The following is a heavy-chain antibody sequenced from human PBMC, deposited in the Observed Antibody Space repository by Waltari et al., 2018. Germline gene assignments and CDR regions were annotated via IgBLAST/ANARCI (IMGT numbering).Heavy chain of an antibody. Sequence: QVQLQESGPGLVKPSETLSLTCTVSGGSISSHYWSWIRQPPGKGLEWIGYIYYRGSTHYNPSLQCRVTISVDASKNQFSLKLSSVTAADTAVYYCARETIPGGDAFDIWGQGTMVTVSS. D-gene: IGHD3-3*01. V-gene: IGHV4-59*11. CDR2: IYYRGST. CDR1: GGSISSHY. J-gene: IGHJ3*02. CDR3: ARETIPGGDAFDI.